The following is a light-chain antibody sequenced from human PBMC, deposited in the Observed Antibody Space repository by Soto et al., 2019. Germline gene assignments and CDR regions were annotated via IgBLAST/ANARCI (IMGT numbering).Light chain of an antibody. Sequence: ERVMTQSPAILSVSPGESATLSCRASQSVNSNYLAWYQQHPGQPPRLLIYGISTRATGIPARFSGSGSGTEFSLTISSLQSEDFAVYYCQQYSKLPMTFGQGTRLEI. CDR1: QSVNSN. CDR2: GIS. CDR3: QQYSKLPMT. J-gene: IGKJ5*01. V-gene: IGKV3-15*01.